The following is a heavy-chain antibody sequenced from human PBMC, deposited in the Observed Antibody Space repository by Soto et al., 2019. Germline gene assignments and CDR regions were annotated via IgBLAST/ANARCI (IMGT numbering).Heavy chain of an antibody. CDR2: INAGNGNT. CDR1: GYTFTRYS. D-gene: IGHD3-22*01. V-gene: IGHV1-3*01. Sequence: GASVKVSCKASGYTFTRYSMHLVRQAPRQRLDWMGWINAGNGNTKYSQKFQGRVTITRDTSASTAYMELSSLRSEDTAVYYCARDREYYYDSSGLDLWFDPWGQGTLVTVSS. CDR3: ARDREYYYDSSGLDLWFDP. J-gene: IGHJ5*02.